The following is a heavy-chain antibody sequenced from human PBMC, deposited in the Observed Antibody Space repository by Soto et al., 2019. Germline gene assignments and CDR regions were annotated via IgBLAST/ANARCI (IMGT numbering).Heavy chain of an antibody. D-gene: IGHD3-16*01. CDR1: GFSFSSYG. Sequence: PGGSLRLSCAASGFSFSSYGMHWVRQAPAKGLEWVAFISHDGSNDYYADSVKGRYTISRDNSKNTVYLQMNSLRVEDTAVYYCATDANEYLWEYYFDFWGQGTLVTSPQ. J-gene: IGHJ4*02. CDR2: ISHDGSND. CDR3: ATDANEYLWEYYFDF. V-gene: IGHV3-30*03.